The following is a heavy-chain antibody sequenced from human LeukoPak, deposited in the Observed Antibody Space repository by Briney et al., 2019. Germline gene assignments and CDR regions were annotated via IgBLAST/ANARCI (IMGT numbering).Heavy chain of an antibody. Sequence: PGGSLRLSCAASGFTFSSYGMHWVRQAPGKGLEWVAVIWYDGSNKYYADSVKGRFTISRDNSKNTLYLQMNSLRAEDTAVYYCARDRGVRGVFDYWGQGTLVTVSS. CDR1: GFTFSSYG. V-gene: IGHV3-33*01. CDR2: IWYDGSNK. CDR3: ARDRGVRGVFDY. D-gene: IGHD3-10*01. J-gene: IGHJ4*02.